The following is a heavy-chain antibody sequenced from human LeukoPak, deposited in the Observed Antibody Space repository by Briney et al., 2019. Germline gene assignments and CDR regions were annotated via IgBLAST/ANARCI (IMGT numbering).Heavy chain of an antibody. Sequence: GGSLRPSCAAPGFTFDDYTMHWVRQAPGKGLEWVSLISWDGGSTYYADSVKGRFTISRDNSKNSLYLQMNSLRTEDTALYYCAVDAFDIWGQGTMVTVSS. J-gene: IGHJ3*02. V-gene: IGHV3-43*01. CDR1: GFTFDDYT. CDR3: AVDAFDI. CDR2: ISWDGGST.